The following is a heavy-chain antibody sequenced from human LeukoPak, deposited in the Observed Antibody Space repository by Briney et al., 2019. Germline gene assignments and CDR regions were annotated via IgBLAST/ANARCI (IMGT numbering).Heavy chain of an antibody. CDR1: GFSFSDYH. V-gene: IGHV3-48*03. J-gene: IGHJ4*02. CDR2: ISSSGSTI. CDR3: ASVGAVAGTDY. D-gene: IGHD6-19*01. Sequence: GGSLRLSCAASGFSFSDYHMNWVRQAPGKGLEWVSYISSSGSTIYYADSVKGRFTISRDNAKNSLYLQMNSLRAEDTAVYYCASVGAVAGTDYWGQGTLVTVSS.